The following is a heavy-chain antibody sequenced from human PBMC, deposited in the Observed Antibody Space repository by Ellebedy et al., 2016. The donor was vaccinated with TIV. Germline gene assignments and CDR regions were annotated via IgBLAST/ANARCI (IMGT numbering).Heavy chain of an antibody. V-gene: IGHV4-39*07. CDR1: GGSISSSSYY. Sequence: GSLRLXCTVSGGSISSSSYYWGWIRQPPGKGLEWIGSIYYSGSTYYNPSLKSRVTISVDTSKNQFSLKLSSVTAADTAVYYCARGFRWFDPWGQGTLVTVSS. CDR3: ARGFRWFDP. J-gene: IGHJ5*02. CDR2: IYYSGST.